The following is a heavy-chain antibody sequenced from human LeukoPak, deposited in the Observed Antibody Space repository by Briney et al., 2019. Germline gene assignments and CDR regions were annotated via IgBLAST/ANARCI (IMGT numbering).Heavy chain of an antibody. CDR2: ISYDGSNK. J-gene: IGHJ4*02. CDR1: GFTFSSYA. D-gene: IGHD1-20*01. V-gene: IGHV3-30-3*01. CDR3: AREYNWNDYLFDY. Sequence: GGSLRLSCAASGFTFSSYAMHWVRQAPGKGLEWVAVISYDGSNKYYADSVKGRFTISRDNSKNTLYLQMNSMRAEDTALYYCAREYNWNDYLFDYWGQGTLVTVSS.